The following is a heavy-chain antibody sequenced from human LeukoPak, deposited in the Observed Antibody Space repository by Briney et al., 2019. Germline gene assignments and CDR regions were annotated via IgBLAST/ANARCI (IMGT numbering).Heavy chain of an antibody. Sequence: PSETLSLTCTVSGGSISSSSHYWGWIRQPPGKGLEWIGYIYYSGSTNYNPSLKSRVTISVDTSKNQFSLKLSSVTAADTAVYYCARDLGPAIDPWGQGTLVTVSS. CDR3: ARDLGPAIDP. V-gene: IGHV4-61*01. J-gene: IGHJ5*02. CDR1: GGSISSSSHY. CDR2: IYYSGST. D-gene: IGHD2-21*01.